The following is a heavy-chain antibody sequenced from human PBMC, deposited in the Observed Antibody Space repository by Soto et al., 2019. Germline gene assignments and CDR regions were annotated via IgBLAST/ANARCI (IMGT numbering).Heavy chain of an antibody. J-gene: IGHJ6*02. Sequence: KPGGSLRLSCAASGFTFSSYSMNWVRQAPGKGLEWVSSISSSSSYIYYADSVKGRFTISRDNAKNSLYLQMNSLRAEDTAVYYCARVGYYDFWSGYRHYGMDVWGQGTTVTVSS. CDR1: GFTFSSYS. CDR2: ISSSSSYI. CDR3: ARVGYYDFWSGYRHYGMDV. D-gene: IGHD3-3*01. V-gene: IGHV3-21*01.